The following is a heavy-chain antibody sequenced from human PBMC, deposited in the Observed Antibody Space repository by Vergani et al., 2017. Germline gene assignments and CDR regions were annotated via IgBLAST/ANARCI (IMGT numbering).Heavy chain of an antibody. D-gene: IGHD5-18*01. CDR3: ARDARIQLWSVPLDY. CDR1: GFTFSSYS. CDR2: ISSSSSYI. J-gene: IGHJ4*02. Sequence: VQLVESGGGLVKPGGSLRLSCAASGFTFSSYSMNWVRQAPGKGLEWVSSISSSSSYIYYADSVKGRFTISRDNAKNSLYLQMNSLRAEDTAVYYCARDARIQLWSVPLDYWGQGTLVTVSS. V-gene: IGHV3-21*04.